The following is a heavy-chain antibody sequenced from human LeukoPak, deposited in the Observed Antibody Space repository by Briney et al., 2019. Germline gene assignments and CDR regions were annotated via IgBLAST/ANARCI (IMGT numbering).Heavy chain of an antibody. J-gene: IGHJ4*02. CDR1: GFTSSSYW. CDR3: ERSLRGYSSSPGGGYYFDY. CDR2: IKQDGSEK. Sequence: GGSLRLSCAASGFTSSSYWMSWVRQAPGKGLEWVANIKQDGSEKYYVDSVKGRFTISRDNAKNSLYLQMNSLRAEDTAVYYCERSLRGYSSSPGGGYYFDYWGQGTLVTVSS. D-gene: IGHD6-13*01. V-gene: IGHV3-7*01.